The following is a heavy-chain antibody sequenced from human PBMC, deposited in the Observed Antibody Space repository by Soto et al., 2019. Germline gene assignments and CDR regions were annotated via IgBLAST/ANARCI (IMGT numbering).Heavy chain of an antibody. CDR1: GFTFSSYA. Sequence: QVQLVESGGGVVQPGRSLRLSCAASGFTFSSYAMHWVRQAPGKGLEWVAVISYDGTKKYYADSVKGRFTISRDNSKNTLYLQMNSLRAEDTAVYYCAREMWRAFDIWGQGTMVTVSS. V-gene: IGHV3-30-3*01. CDR3: AREMWRAFDI. J-gene: IGHJ3*02. CDR2: ISYDGTKK. D-gene: IGHD2-21*01.